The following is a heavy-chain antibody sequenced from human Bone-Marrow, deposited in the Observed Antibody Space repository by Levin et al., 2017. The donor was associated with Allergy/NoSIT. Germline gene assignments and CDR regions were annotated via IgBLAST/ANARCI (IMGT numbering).Heavy chain of an antibody. CDR3: ARDPHYDSSGYCDF. V-gene: IGHV1-18*01. CDR2: ISPYNGNT. D-gene: IGHD3-22*01. Sequence: AASVKVSCKASGYSFIVYGISWVRQAPGQGLEWMGRISPYNGNTNYAQKLQGRFTMTTDTDTTTAYMELRSLRSDDTAVYYCARDPHYDSSGYCDFWGQGTLVTVSS. J-gene: IGHJ4*02. CDR1: GYSFIVYG.